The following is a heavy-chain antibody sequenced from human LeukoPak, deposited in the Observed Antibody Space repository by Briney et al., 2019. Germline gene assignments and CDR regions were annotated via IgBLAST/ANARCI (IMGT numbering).Heavy chain of an antibody. Sequence: PPGRSLRLSCAASGFTFSSYGMHCVRQAPGKGLEWVAVIAYDGSNKYYADSVKGRFTISRDNSKSTLYLQMNSLRAEDTAVYYCAKRLYSSSWYGDYYYGMDVWGQGTTVTVSS. D-gene: IGHD6-13*01. CDR3: AKRLYSSSWYGDYYYGMDV. V-gene: IGHV3-30*18. CDR1: GFTFSSYG. J-gene: IGHJ6*02. CDR2: IAYDGSNK.